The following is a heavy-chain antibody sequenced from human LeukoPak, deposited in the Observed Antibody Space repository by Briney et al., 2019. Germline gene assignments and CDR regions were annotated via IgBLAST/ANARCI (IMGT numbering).Heavy chain of an antibody. CDR2: IIPIFGTA. D-gene: IGHD5-18*01. CDR1: GGTFSSYA. Sequence: ASVKVSCKASGGTFSSYAIGWVRQAPGQGLEWMGGIIPIFGTANYAQKFQGRVTITTDESTSTAYMELSSLRSEDTAVYYCARARGYSYGLDYWGQGTLVTVSS. V-gene: IGHV1-69*05. J-gene: IGHJ4*02. CDR3: ARARGYSYGLDY.